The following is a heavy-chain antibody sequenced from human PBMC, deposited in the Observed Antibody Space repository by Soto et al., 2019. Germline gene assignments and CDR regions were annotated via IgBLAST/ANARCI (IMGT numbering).Heavy chain of an antibody. CDR3: ARSLYYDSSGPTIH. J-gene: IGHJ4*02. Sequence: PGGSLRLSCAASGFTFSSYSMNWVRQAPGKGLEWVSSISSSSSYIYYADSVKGRFTISRDNSKNTLYLQMNSLRAEDTAVYYCARSLYYDSSGPTIHWGQGTLVTVSS. V-gene: IGHV3-21*01. CDR2: ISSSSSYI. CDR1: GFTFSSYS. D-gene: IGHD3-22*01.